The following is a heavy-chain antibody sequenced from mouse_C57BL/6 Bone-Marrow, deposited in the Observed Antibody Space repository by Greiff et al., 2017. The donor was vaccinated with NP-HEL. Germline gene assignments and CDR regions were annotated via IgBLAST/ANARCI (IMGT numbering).Heavy chain of an antibody. CDR3: ASEGAWGAY. Sequence: EVQLQQSGPELVKPGASVKISCKASGYTFTDYYMNWVKQSHGKSLEWIGDINPNNGGTSYNQKFKGKATLTVDKSSSTAYMELRSLTSEASAVYYCASEGAWGAYWGQGTLVTVSA. V-gene: IGHV1-26*01. J-gene: IGHJ3*01. CDR1: GYTFTDYY. CDR2: INPNNGGT.